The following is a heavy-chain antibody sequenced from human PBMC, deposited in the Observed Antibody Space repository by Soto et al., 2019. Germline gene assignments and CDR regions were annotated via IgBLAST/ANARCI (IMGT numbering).Heavy chain of an antibody. CDR1: GFTFDDYA. Sequence: GGSLRLSCASSGFTFDDYAMHWVRQAPGKGLEWVSGISWNSGSIGYADSVKGRFTISRDNAKNSLYLQMNSLRAEDTALYYCAKAPYSSSWQTFDYWGQGTLVTVSS. V-gene: IGHV3-9*01. CDR3: AKAPYSSSWQTFDY. D-gene: IGHD6-13*01. CDR2: ISWNSGSI. J-gene: IGHJ4*02.